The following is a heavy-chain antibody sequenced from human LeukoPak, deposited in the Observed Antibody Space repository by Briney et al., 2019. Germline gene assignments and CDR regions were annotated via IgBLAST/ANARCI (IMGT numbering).Heavy chain of an antibody. J-gene: IGHJ4*02. D-gene: IGHD2-15*01. CDR3: TTDWWGN. Sequence: PGGSLRLSCAASGFTFSDYAVHWVRQAPGKGLEWVAAISYNARNTKYADSAKGRFTISRDNSKNTLYLQMNSLKTEDTAVYYCTTDWWGNWGQGTLVTVSS. CDR2: ISYNARNT. V-gene: IGHV3-30*04. CDR1: GFTFSDYA.